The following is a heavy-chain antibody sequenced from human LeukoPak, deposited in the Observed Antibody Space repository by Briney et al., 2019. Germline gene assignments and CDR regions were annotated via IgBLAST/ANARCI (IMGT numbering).Heavy chain of an antibody. CDR2: INPSGGST. J-gene: IGHJ5*02. CDR1: GYTFTSYC. V-gene: IGHV1-46*01. CDR3: ARDRAGYYGFAP. Sequence: ASVKVSCKASGYTFTSYCMHWVRQAPGQGLELMGIINPSGGSTSYAQKFQGRVAMTRDTSTRTVYMELSSLRSEDTAVYYCARDRAGYYGFAPCGQGTLVTVSS. D-gene: IGHD3-10*01.